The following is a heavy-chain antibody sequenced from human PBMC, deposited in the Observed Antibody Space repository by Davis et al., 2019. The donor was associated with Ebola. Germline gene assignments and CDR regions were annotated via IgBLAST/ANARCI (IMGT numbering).Heavy chain of an antibody. D-gene: IGHD6-19*01. J-gene: IGHJ6*04. V-gene: IGHV3-23*01. CDR1: GFTFSSHV. Sequence: GGSLRLSCAAPGFTFSSHVMHWVRQAPGKGLEWVSAITSSGGSTYYGDSVKGRFTISRDNSKNTLYLQMNSLRVDDTAVYYCAKGGSGWPSDYSYGLGVWGKGTTVTVSS. CDR3: AKGGSGWPSDYSYGLGV. CDR2: ITSSGGST.